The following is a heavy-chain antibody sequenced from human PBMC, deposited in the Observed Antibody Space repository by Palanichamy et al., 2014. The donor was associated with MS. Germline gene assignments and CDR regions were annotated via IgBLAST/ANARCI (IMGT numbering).Heavy chain of an antibody. V-gene: IGHV3-7*01. CDR1: GFTFSNYW. J-gene: IGHJ4*02. CDR2: IKEDGSKK. Sequence: EVQLVESGGGLVQPGGSLRLSCAASGFTFSNYWMSWVRQAPGKGLEWVANIKEDGSKKYHVDSVEGRFTISRDNSKNSLHLQMNSLTAEDTAVYYCARGPYARYWGQGTLVTVSS. CDR3: ARGPYARY.